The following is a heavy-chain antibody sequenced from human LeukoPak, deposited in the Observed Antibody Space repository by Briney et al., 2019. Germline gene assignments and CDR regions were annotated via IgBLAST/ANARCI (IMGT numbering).Heavy chain of an antibody. Sequence: ASVKVSCKASGYTFTNYYMHWVRQAPGQGLEWMGIINPNGGSTSYAQKFQGRVTMTRDTSTSTVYMDLSSLRSEDTAVYYCARAPRPPWDDSSGLDYRGQGTLVTVSS. D-gene: IGHD3-22*01. CDR2: INPNGGST. CDR3: ARAPRPPWDDSSGLDY. V-gene: IGHV1-46*01. CDR1: GYTFTNYY. J-gene: IGHJ4*02.